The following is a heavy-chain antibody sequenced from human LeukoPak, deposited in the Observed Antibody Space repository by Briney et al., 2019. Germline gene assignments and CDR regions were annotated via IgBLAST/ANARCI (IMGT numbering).Heavy chain of an antibody. CDR2: ISRSATTI. V-gene: IGHV3-48*03. J-gene: IGHJ4*02. Sequence: GGSLRLSCAASGFTYSSYEMNWVRQAPGKGLEWVSSISRSATTIYYADSVKGRFTISRDNAKNSLYLQMNSLRAEDTAVYFCARVGALSSSWLLYWGQGTLVTVSS. CDR3: ARVGALSSSWLLY. CDR1: GFTYSSYE. D-gene: IGHD6-13*01.